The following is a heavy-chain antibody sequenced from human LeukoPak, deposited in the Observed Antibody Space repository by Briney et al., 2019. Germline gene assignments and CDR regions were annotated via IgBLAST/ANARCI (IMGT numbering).Heavy chain of an antibody. D-gene: IGHD3-22*01. CDR3: ATYYDRSGYKLDY. Sequence: PSETLSLTCGVYVGSFGGYFWTWIRQPPGKGLEWIGDINYSGSTNHSPSLKSRVTISVDTSKNQFSLRLSSVTAADTAIYYCATYYDRSGYKLDYWGQGTLVTVSS. V-gene: IGHV4-34*01. J-gene: IGHJ4*02. CDR2: INYSGST. CDR1: VGSFGGYF.